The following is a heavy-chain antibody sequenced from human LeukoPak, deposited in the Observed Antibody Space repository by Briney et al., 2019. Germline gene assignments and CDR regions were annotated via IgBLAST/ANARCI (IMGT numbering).Heavy chain of an antibody. CDR1: GGSISSHY. D-gene: IGHD2-2*01. CDR3: ARDYCSSTSCYGPYYYMDV. Sequence: SETLSLTCTVSGGSISSHYWSWIRQPAGKGLEWIGRIYTSGSTNYNPSLKSRVTMSVDTSKNQFSLKLSSVTAADTAVYYCARDYCSSTSCYGPYYYMDVWGKGTTVTVSS. J-gene: IGHJ6*03. V-gene: IGHV4-4*07. CDR2: IYTSGST.